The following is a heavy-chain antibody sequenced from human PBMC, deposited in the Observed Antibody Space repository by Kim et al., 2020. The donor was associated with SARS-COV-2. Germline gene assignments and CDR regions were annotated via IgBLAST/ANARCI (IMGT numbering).Heavy chain of an antibody. CDR3: ARIRGSGTTRSQSYHYYMDR. J-gene: IGHJ6*03. CDR1: VFSLSTRGMC. D-gene: IGHD1-7*01. Sequence: SGPTLVKPTQTLTLTCTFSVFSLSTRGMCVSWIRQPPGKALEWLARIDWDDDKYYNTSLKTRLTISKYTSKNQVVLTMTNMDPVDTATYYCARIRGSGTTRSQSYHYYMDRWGKGTTVTVSS. V-gene: IGHV2-70*11. CDR2: IDWDDDK.